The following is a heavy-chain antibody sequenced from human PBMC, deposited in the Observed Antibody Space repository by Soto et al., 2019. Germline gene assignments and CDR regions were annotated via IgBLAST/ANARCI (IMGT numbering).Heavy chain of an antibody. V-gene: IGHV1-8*01. CDR2: INPYSGNT. Sequence: QVQLVQSGAEVKKPGASVRVSCKASGYTFTSHDIHWLRQASGQGLEWMGSINPYSGNTAFAPKFQDRIAMTRDTSITTAYMELNSLGSGDTAVYFCSSLSSMDVWGQGTTVTVSS. D-gene: IGHD6-6*01. CDR3: SSLSSMDV. CDR1: GYTFTSHD. J-gene: IGHJ6*02.